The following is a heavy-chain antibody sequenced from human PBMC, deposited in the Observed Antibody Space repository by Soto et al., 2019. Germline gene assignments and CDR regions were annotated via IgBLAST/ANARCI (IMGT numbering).Heavy chain of an antibody. CDR1: GGTFSSYA. D-gene: IGHD3-3*01. J-gene: IGHJ5*02. Sequence: QVQLVQSGAEVKKPGSSVKVSCKASGGTFSSYAISWVRQAPGQGLEWMGGIIPIFGTANYAQKFQGRVTITADESTSTAYVELSSLRSEDTAVYYCAREHTIFGVAPNWFDPWGQGTLVTVSS. CDR3: AREHTIFGVAPNWFDP. CDR2: IIPIFGTA. V-gene: IGHV1-69*01.